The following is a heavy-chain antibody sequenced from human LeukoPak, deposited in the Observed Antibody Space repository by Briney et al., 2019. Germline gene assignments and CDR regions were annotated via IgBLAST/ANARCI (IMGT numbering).Heavy chain of an antibody. CDR3: ARGWENDY. J-gene: IGHJ4*02. CDR2: INTYNSNT. V-gene: IGHV1-18*01. CDR1: GYTLNSYG. D-gene: IGHD1-26*01. Sequence: GASVKVSCKASGYTLNSYGITWVRQAPGQGLEWMGWINTYNSNTNYAQKLQGRVTMTRDPFTSTVYMELRSLRSDDTAVYYCARGWENDYWGQGSLVTVSS.